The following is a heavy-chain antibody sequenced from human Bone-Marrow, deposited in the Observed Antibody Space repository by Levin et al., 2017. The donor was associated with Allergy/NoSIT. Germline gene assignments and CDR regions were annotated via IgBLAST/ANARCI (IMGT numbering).Heavy chain of an antibody. V-gene: IGHV1-2*02. Sequence: KSGESLKISCRASRYSLTDYYLHWVRQAPGQGLEWMGWINPKSGITNHADNFQGRVAMTRDSSANTAYLEVTRVTSDDTAVYFCARDTSPTSRPYYFYGLDVWGQGTTVTVSS. CDR3: ARDTSPTSRPYYFYGLDV. CDR2: INPKSGIT. J-gene: IGHJ6*02. D-gene: IGHD3-10*01. CDR1: RYSLTDYY.